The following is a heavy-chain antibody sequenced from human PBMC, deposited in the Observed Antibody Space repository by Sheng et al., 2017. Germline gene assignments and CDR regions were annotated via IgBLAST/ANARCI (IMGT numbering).Heavy chain of an antibody. D-gene: IGHD2-2*01. J-gene: IGHJ6*02. Sequence: EVQLVESGGGLVQPGGSLRLSCAASGFTFNNYWMHWVRQVPGKGLVWISRINFDGSTTTYADSVKGRFTISRDNAKNTLYLQMHSLGVEDTGVYYCARGECSNSNSLCWSSHGLDVWGQGTTVTVSS. CDR3: ARGECSNSNSLCWSSHGLDV. V-gene: IGHV3-74*01. CDR1: GFTFNNYW. CDR2: INFDGSTT.